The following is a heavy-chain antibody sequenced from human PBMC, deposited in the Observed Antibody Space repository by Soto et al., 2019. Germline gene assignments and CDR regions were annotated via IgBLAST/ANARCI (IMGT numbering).Heavy chain of an antibody. J-gene: IGHJ6*02. V-gene: IGHV3-7*01. D-gene: IGHD3-22*01. CDR3: ARGDSYYDSSGYRPYYYYGMDV. Sequence: EVQLVESGGGLVQPGGSLRLSCAASEFTFSSYWLSWVRQAPGKGLEWVANIKQDGSENYYVDSVKGRFTISRDNAKNSLYLQMNSLRAEDTAVYYCARGDSYYDSSGYRPYYYYGMDVGGQGTTVTVSS. CDR2: IKQDGSEN. CDR1: EFTFSSYW.